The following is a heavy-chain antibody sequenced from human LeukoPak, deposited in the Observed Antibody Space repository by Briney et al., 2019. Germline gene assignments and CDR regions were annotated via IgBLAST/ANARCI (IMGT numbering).Heavy chain of an antibody. CDR2: IYYSGST. Sequence: PSETLSLTCTVSGGSISSGGYYWSWIRQPPGKGLEWIGYIYYSGSTNYNPSLKSRVTISVDTSKNQFSLKLSSVTAADTAVYYCARVHPGYSYGLYYWGQGTLVTVSS. D-gene: IGHD5-18*01. CDR1: GGSISSGGYY. J-gene: IGHJ4*02. V-gene: IGHV4-61*08. CDR3: ARVHPGYSYGLYY.